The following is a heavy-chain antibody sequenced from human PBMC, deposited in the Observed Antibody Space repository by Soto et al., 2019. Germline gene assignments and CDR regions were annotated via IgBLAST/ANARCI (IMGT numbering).Heavy chain of an antibody. CDR3: ARGRSRYSDSDFAY. J-gene: IGHJ4*02. V-gene: IGHV3-33*01. D-gene: IGHD5-12*01. Sequence: ESGGGVVQPGKPLRLSCIASGFIFNDYGMHWVRQAPGKGLEWVAGIWYDGRNQYYADSVKGRVTISRDNSRNTLSLEMTSLRVEDTAVYYCARGRSRYSDSDFAYWGQGTQVTVSS. CDR2: IWYDGRNQ. CDR1: GFIFNDYG.